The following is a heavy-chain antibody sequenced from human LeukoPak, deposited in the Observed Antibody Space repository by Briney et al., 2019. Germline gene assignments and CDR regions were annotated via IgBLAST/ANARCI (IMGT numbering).Heavy chain of an antibody. Sequence: GESLKISCKGSGYSFTSYWIGWVRQMPGKGLEWRGIIYPGDSDTRYSPSFQGQVTISAAKSISTAYLQRSSLKASDTAMYYCVRSANQGGVWVWGQGTLVTVSS. CDR2: IYPGDSDT. CDR3: VRSANQGGVWV. J-gene: IGHJ4*02. D-gene: IGHD3-16*01. CDR1: GYSFTSYW. V-gene: IGHV5-51*01.